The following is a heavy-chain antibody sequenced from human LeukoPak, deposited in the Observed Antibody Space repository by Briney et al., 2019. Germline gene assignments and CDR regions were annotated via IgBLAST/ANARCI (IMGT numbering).Heavy chain of an antibody. D-gene: IGHD6-19*01. CDR3: ARDPASSGWPYFDY. CDR2: ISSSSSYI. J-gene: IGHJ4*02. CDR1: GFTFSSYS. Sequence: PGGSLRLSCAASGFTFSSYSMNWVRQAPGKGLEWVSSISSSSSYIYYADSVKGRFTISRDNSKNTLYLQMNSLRAEDTAVYYCARDPASSGWPYFDYWGQGTLVTVSS. V-gene: IGHV3-21*01.